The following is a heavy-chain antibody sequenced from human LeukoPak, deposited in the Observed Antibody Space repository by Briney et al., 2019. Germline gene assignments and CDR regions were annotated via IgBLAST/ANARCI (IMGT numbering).Heavy chain of an antibody. CDR1: GGSISSSSYY. CDR3: AGGFTMTAQDY. CDR2: IYYSGST. V-gene: IGHV4-39*01. J-gene: IGHJ4*02. D-gene: IGHD3-16*01. Sequence: SETLSLTCTVSGGSISSSSYYWGWIRQPPGKGLEWIGSIYYSGSTYYNPSLKSRVTISVDTSKNQFSLKLSSVTAADTAVYYCAGGFTMTAQDYWGQGTLVTVSS.